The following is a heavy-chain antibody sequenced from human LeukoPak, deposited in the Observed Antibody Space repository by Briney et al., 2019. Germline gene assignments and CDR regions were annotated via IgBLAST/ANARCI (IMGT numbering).Heavy chain of an antibody. V-gene: IGHV1-8*03. Sequence: GASVKVSCKASGYSFTTYDINWVRQATGQGLEWMGWMNLKSGYTGYAQKFQGRVTITRDTSTSTVYMELSSLRSEDTAVYYCAXVAGSIDYWGQGTLVTVSS. D-gene: IGHD1-26*01. CDR2: MNLKSGYT. CDR3: AXVAGSIDY. CDR1: GYSFTTYD. J-gene: IGHJ4*02.